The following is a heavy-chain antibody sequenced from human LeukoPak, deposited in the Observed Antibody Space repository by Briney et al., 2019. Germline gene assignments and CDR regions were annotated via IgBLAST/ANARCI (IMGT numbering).Heavy chain of an antibody. J-gene: IGHJ4*02. Sequence: ASVKVSCKASGYTFTSYGISWVRQAPGQGLEWMGIINPSGGSTSYAQKFQGRVTMTRDTSTSTVYMELSSLRSEDTAVYCCARGGAVGCYISGYWGQGTLVTVSS. V-gene: IGHV1-46*01. D-gene: IGHD2-2*02. CDR3: ARGGAVGCYISGY. CDR2: INPSGGST. CDR1: GYTFTSYG.